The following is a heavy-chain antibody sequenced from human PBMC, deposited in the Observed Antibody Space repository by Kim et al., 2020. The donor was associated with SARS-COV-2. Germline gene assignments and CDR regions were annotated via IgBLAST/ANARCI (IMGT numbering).Heavy chain of an antibody. V-gene: IGHV1-3*01. J-gene: IGHJ4*02. CDR1: GYTFTSYA. CDR3: ARDRGHIVVVTARPRGDY. D-gene: IGHD2-21*02. Sequence: ASVKVSCKASGYTFTSYAMHWVRQAPGQRLEWMGWINAGNGNTKYSQKFQGRVTITRDTSASTAYMELSSLRSEDTAVYYCARDRGHIVVVTARPRGDYWGQGTLVTVSS. CDR2: INAGNGNT.